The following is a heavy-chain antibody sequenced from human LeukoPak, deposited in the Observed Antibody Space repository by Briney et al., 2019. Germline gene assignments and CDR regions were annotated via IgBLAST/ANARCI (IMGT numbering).Heavy chain of an antibody. CDR1: GDSISNSNYF. D-gene: IGHD6-6*01. V-gene: IGHV4-39*01. J-gene: IGHJ4*02. CDR3: ARRGQYSSSSPFDY. Sequence: SETLSLTCSVSGDSISNSNYFWDWIRQPPGKGLEWIGTIYYTGTTYYNPSLKSRVTISVDTSKNQFSLRLTSLTAADAAVYYCARRGQYSSSSPFDYWGQGTLVTVSS. CDR2: IYYTGTT.